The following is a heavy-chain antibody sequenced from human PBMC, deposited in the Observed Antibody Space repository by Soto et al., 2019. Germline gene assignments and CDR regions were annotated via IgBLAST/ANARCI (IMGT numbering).Heavy chain of an antibody. V-gene: IGHV4-39*01. Sequence: ETLSLTCTVSGGSISSSGYYWGWIRQPPGKGLEWIGTISYSGSTYYNPSLKSRVTMSGDTSNNQFSLKLSSVTAADTAVYYCARRYGTVLDYWGQGTLVTVSS. CDR3: ARRYGTVLDY. J-gene: IGHJ4*02. CDR1: GGSISSSGYY. D-gene: IGHD6-13*01. CDR2: ISYSGST.